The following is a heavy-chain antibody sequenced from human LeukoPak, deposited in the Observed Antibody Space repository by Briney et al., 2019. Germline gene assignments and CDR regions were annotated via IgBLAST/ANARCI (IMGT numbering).Heavy chain of an antibody. Sequence: SETLSLTCAVYGGSFSGYYWSWIRQPPGKGLEWIGEINDSESTNYNPSLRSRVTISVDTSMNQFSLKMRSVTAADTADYYCARGLWFGESRPYYYDYWGQGNLVTVST. CDR2: INDSEST. D-gene: IGHD3-10*01. J-gene: IGHJ4*02. CDR1: GGSFSGYY. CDR3: ARGLWFGESRPYYYDY. V-gene: IGHV4-34*01.